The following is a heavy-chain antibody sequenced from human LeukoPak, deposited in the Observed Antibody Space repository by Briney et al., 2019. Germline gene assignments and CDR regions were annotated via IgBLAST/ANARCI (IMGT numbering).Heavy chain of an antibody. Sequence: SETLSLTCTVSGGSISSGDYYWSWIRQHPGKGLEWIGYIDFSGSAYYNPSLKSRVTISVDTSKNQFSLKLRSVTSADTAVYYCARASRDGYNFGHFDPWGQGTLVTVSS. CDR3: ARASRDGYNFGHFDP. CDR2: IDFSGSA. J-gene: IGHJ5*02. D-gene: IGHD5-24*01. CDR1: GGSISSGDYY. V-gene: IGHV4-31*03.